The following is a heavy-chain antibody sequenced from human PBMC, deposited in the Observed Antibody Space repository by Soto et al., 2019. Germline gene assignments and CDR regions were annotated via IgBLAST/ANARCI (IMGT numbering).Heavy chain of an antibody. CDR1: GFTFESYA. CDR3: VKDIHEQWLVSHFEY. Sequence: EVQLVESGGGSVQPGRSLRLSCVASGFTFESYAMHSVRQVPGKGLEWVSGISWNSGSIGYEDSVKGRFTISRDNAQKSLYLEMDSLRVEDTAFYYCVKDIHEQWLVSHFEYWGQGALVTVSS. CDR2: ISWNSGSI. J-gene: IGHJ4*02. D-gene: IGHD6-19*01. V-gene: IGHV3-9*01.